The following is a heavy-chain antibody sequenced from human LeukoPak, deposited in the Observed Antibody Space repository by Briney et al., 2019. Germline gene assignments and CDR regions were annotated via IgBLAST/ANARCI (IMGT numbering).Heavy chain of an antibody. CDR2: TYYRSKWYN. Sequence: SQTLSLTCAISGDSVSSNSAAWSWIRQSPSRGLEWLGRTYYRSKWYNDYAVSVKSRITISPDTSKNQSSLQLNSVTPEDTAVYYCARGLAARLFDYWGQGTLVTVSS. D-gene: IGHD6-25*01. V-gene: IGHV6-1*01. J-gene: IGHJ4*02. CDR3: ARGLAARLFDY. CDR1: GDSVSSNSAA.